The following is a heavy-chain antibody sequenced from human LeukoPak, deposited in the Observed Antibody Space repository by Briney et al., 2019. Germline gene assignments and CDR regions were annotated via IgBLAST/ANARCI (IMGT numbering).Heavy chain of an antibody. CDR2: IKGDGTTT. V-gene: IGHV3-74*01. J-gene: IGHJ3*02. CDR1: GFTFSNYW. Sequence: GGSLRLSCAASGFTFSNYWMHWVRQAPGKGPVWVSQIKGDGTTTAYADSVKGRFTISRDNAKNTLYLQMNRLGAEDMAVYYCASGQSETYYRAFDIWGQGTTVTVSS. D-gene: IGHD1-26*01. CDR3: ASGQSETYYRAFDI.